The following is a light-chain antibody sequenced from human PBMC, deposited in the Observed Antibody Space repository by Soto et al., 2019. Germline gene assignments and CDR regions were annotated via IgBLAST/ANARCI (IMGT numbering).Light chain of an antibody. Sequence: QSALTQPPSASGSPGQSVTISCTGTSSDVGGYNYVSWYQQYPGKVPKLMVYKVNKRPSGVPDRFSGSKSGNTASLTVSGLQADDEADYYCTSYAGGNNVFGTGTKLTVL. CDR2: KVN. J-gene: IGLJ1*01. CDR1: SSDVGGYNY. V-gene: IGLV2-8*01. CDR3: TSYAGGNNV.